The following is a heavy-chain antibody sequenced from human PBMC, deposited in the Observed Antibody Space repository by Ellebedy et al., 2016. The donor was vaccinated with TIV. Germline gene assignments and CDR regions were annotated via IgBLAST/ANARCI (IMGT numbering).Heavy chain of an antibody. Sequence: GESLKISCAASGFTFSSYGMHWVRQAPGTGLEWVAVISYDGSNKYYADSVKGRFTISRDNSNSTLYLQMNSLRAEDTAVYYCARGEQYRSWWFDYWGQGTLVTVSS. V-gene: IGHV3-30*03. CDR3: ARGEQYRSWWFDY. J-gene: IGHJ4*02. D-gene: IGHD6-19*01. CDR1: GFTFSSYG. CDR2: ISYDGSNK.